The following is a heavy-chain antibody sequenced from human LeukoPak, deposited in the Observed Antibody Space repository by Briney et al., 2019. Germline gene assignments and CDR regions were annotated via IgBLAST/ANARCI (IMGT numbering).Heavy chain of an antibody. CDR3: ARDHYYDISGMDV. CDR1: GFTFSNYA. Sequence: GGSLRLSCAASGFTFSNYAMYWVRQAPCKGLEWVAVISYDGSKKYYADSVKGRFTISRDNSKNTLYLQMNSLRAEDTAVYYCARDHYYDISGMDVWGQGTTVTVSS. J-gene: IGHJ6*02. V-gene: IGHV3-30-3*01. CDR2: ISYDGSKK. D-gene: IGHD3-22*01.